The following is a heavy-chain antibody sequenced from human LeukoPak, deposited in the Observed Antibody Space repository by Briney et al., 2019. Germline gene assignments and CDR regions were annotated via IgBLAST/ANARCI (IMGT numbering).Heavy chain of an antibody. CDR1: GYSFINYW. J-gene: IGHJ4*02. Sequence: GESLKISCKGSGYSFINYWIGWVRQMPGKGLEWMGIIYPGDSDTKYSPSFQGQVTMSADKSINTAYLQWSSLKASDTAIYYCARLNGSPWVWGQGTLVTVSS. CDR3: ARLNGSPWV. D-gene: IGHD2-8*01. V-gene: IGHV5-51*01. CDR2: IYPGDSDT.